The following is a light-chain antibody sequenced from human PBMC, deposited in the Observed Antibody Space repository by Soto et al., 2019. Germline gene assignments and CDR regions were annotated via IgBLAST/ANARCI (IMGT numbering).Light chain of an antibody. Sequence: EIVMTQSPATLPVSPGERATLSCRASQSISSKLGWYQQRPGQAPRLLIYGASTRATGIPARFSGSGSGTEFTLTISSLQSEDAAVYYCQQYNSWTTITFGQGTRLEI. CDR2: GAS. CDR3: QQYNSWTTIT. CDR1: QSISSK. J-gene: IGKJ5*01. V-gene: IGKV3-15*01.